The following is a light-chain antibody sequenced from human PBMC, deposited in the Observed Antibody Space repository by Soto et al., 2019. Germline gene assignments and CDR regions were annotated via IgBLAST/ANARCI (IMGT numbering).Light chain of an antibody. CDR2: EVS. Sequence: QSALTQPASVSGSPGQSITISCAGTSSDVGTYNYVSWYQQHPGSTPKLIIYEVSNRPSGVSDRFSGSKSGNTASLTISGLQAGDEADYYCSSFTTSSTRVFGGGTKVTVL. J-gene: IGLJ3*02. CDR1: SSDVGTYNY. V-gene: IGLV2-14*01. CDR3: SSFTTSSTRV.